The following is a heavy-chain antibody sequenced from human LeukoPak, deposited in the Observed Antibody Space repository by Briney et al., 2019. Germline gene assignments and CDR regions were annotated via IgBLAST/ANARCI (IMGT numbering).Heavy chain of an antibody. CDR2: INPNSGGT. J-gene: IGHJ4*02. D-gene: IGHD6-13*01. CDR3: ARDHWEKTIAPAGTFVGY. CDR1: GYTFTGYY. Sequence: ASVKVSCKASGYTFTGYYMHWVRQAPGQGLEWMGWINPNSGGTNYAQKFQGRVTMTRDTSISRAYMELSRLRSDDTAVYYCARDHWEKTIAPAGTFVGYWGQGTLVTVSS. V-gene: IGHV1-2*02.